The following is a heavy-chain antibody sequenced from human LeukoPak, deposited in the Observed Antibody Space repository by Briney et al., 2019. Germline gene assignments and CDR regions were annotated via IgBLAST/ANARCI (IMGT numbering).Heavy chain of an antibody. Sequence: GGSLRLSCAASGFTFSSYSMTWVRQAPGKGLEWVANLKESGGEMYYVDSVKGRFTISRDNAKNSLYLQMNSLRAEDTAVYYCARADCSSTSCYTRGYYYYYMDVWGKGTTVTVSS. D-gene: IGHD2-2*02. J-gene: IGHJ6*03. V-gene: IGHV3-7*01. CDR2: LKESGGEM. CDR1: GFTFSSYS. CDR3: ARADCSSTSCYTRGYYYYYMDV.